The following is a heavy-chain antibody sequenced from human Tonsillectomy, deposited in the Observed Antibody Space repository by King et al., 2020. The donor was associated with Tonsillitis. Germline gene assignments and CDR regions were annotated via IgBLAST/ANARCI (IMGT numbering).Heavy chain of an antibody. CDR1: GYTFTSYG. Sequence: QLVQSGAEVKKPGASVKVSCRASGYTFTSYGVSWVRQAPGQGLEWMGWISPYNGYTNYSPNLQGRVTMSTDTSTNTAYMALRSLRSDDTAVYYCARDIGAAAGTSPGYWGQGTLVTVSS. CDR2: ISPYNGYT. J-gene: IGHJ4*02. CDR3: ARDIGAAAGTSPGY. D-gene: IGHD6-13*01. V-gene: IGHV1-18*01.